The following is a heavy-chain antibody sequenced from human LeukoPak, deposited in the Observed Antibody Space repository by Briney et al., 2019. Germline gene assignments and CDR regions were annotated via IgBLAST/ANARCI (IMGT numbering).Heavy chain of an antibody. CDR2: IYTSGST. D-gene: IGHD3-3*01. V-gene: IGHV4-4*07. CDR3: ARGSPVDFWSGYHSALDY. CDR1: GGSISSYY. J-gene: IGHJ4*02. Sequence: SETLSLTCTVSGGSISSYYWSWIRQPAGKGLEWIGRIYTSGSTNYNPSLKSRVTMSVDTSKNQFSLKLSSVTAADTAVYYCARGSPVDFWSGYHSALDYWGQGTLVTVSS.